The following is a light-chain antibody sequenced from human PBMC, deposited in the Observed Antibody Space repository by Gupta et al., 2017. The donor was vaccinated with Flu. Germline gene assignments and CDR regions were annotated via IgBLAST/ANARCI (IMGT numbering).Light chain of an antibody. CDR3: SSHTRNDNFV. Sequence: QSALTQPPSASGSPGQSVPISCTGTSSDIGAYTFVPWHQQYPGKAPKLIIYEATKRPSGVPDRFSGSKSGNTASLTVSGLQAEDEADYYCSSHTRNDNFVCGTGTWVTVL. CDR2: EAT. CDR1: SSDIGAYTF. J-gene: IGLJ1*01. V-gene: IGLV2-8*01.